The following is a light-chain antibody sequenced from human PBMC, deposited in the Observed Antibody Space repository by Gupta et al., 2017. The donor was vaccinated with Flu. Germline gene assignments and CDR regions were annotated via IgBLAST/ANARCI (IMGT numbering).Light chain of an antibody. Sequence: RVTISCTGSSSNIGAGYDVHWYQQFPGTAPKLLISVNNDRPSGVPDRFSGSKSGASASLAITGLQADDEADYYCQSYDSSLSVVFGGGTKLTV. CDR1: SSNIGAGYD. CDR3: QSYDSSLSVV. V-gene: IGLV1-40*03. CDR2: VNN. J-gene: IGLJ3*02.